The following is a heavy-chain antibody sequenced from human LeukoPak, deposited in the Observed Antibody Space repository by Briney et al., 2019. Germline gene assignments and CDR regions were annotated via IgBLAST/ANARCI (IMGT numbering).Heavy chain of an antibody. CDR1: GGSISSSTYY. CDR3: ARLGDSAMVRYFDY. CDR2: IYYTGST. Sequence: SETLSLTCTVSGGSISSSTYYWAWIRQPPGTGLEWIGGIYYTGSTYSTPSLKSRATISVDTSKNQFSLRLTSVTAADTAVYYCARLGDSAMVRYFDYWGQGTLVTVSS. J-gene: IGHJ4*02. V-gene: IGHV4-39*01. D-gene: IGHD5-18*01.